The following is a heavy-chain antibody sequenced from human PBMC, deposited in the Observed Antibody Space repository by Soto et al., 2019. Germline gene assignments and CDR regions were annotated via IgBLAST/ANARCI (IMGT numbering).Heavy chain of an antibody. D-gene: IGHD3-3*01. CDR3: ARVGYYDFWSGYRRPSYYYYMDV. Sequence: SETLSLTCTVSGGSISSYYWSWIRQPPGKGLEWIGYIYYSGSTNYNPSLKSRVTISVDTSKNQFSLKLSSVTAADTAVYYCARVGYYDFWSGYRRPSYYYYMDVWGKGTTVTVSS. CDR1: GGSISSYY. V-gene: IGHV4-59*01. CDR2: IYYSGST. J-gene: IGHJ6*03.